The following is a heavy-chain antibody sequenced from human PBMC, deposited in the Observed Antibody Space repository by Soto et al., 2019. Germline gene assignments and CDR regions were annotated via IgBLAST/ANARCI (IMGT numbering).Heavy chain of an antibody. D-gene: IGHD4-17*01. V-gene: IGHV4-30-4*01. J-gene: IGHJ6*02. CDR1: GGSISSGDYY. CDR3: ARDRERGYGDYAYGMDV. Sequence: PSETLSLTCTVSGGSISSGDYYWSWIRQPPGKGLEWIGNIYNSRSTYYNPSLKSRVTISVDTSKNQFSLKLSSVTAADTALYYCARDRERGYGDYAYGMDVWGQGTTVTVSS. CDR2: IYNSRST.